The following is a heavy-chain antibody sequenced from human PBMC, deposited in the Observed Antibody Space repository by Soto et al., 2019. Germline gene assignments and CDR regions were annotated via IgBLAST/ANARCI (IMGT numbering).Heavy chain of an antibody. CDR1: GGSISSSSYY. Sequence: QLQLQESGPGLVKPSETLSLTCTVSGGSISSSSYYWGWIRQPPGKGLEWIGSIYYSGSTYYNPSLKSRVTISVDTSKNQFSLKLSSVTAADTAVYYCASSSIPGGYYYYGMDVWGQGTTVTVSS. J-gene: IGHJ6*02. V-gene: IGHV4-39*01. D-gene: IGHD2-15*01. CDR2: IYYSGST. CDR3: ASSSIPGGYYYYGMDV.